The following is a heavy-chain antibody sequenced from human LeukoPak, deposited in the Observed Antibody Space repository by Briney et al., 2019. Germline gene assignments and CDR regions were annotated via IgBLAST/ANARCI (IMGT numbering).Heavy chain of an antibody. D-gene: IGHD6-19*01. V-gene: IGHV3-30*04. Sequence: GRSLRLSCAASGFTFSSSAMQWVRQAPGKGLEWVAVISYDGSKKYYADSVKGRFTISRDDSKNTLYLQMNSLRGEDTAVYYCARSRSVSTSGWYDYFDYWGRGTLVTVSS. J-gene: IGHJ4*02. CDR1: GFTFSSSA. CDR2: ISYDGSKK. CDR3: ARSRSVSTSGWYDYFDY.